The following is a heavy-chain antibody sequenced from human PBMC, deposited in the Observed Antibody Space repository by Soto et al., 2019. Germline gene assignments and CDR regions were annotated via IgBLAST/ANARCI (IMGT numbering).Heavy chain of an antibody. CDR3: VRDAPGVAPY. D-gene: IGHD3-3*01. V-gene: IGHV4-31*03. J-gene: IGHJ4*02. CDR1: GGSINSGDSY. Sequence: QVQLQESGPGLVRPSQTLSLTCTVSGGSINSGDSYWNWIRQNPEKGLEWIGYINYRSTTFYNPSLKSRIIISADTSENQFSLKLNSVPAADTAVYYFVRDAPGVAPYWGQGTLVTVSS. CDR2: INYRSTT.